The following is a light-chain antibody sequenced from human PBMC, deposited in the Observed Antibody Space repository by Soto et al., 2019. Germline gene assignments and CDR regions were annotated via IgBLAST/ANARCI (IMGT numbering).Light chain of an antibody. J-gene: IGLJ1*01. Sequence: QSVLTQPASVSGSPGQSITISGTGTSSDVGGYNYVSWYQQHPGKAPKLMIYEVSNRPSGVSNRFSGSKSGNTASLTISGLHAEDEADYYCSSYTSSSPLEEYVFGTGTKLPVL. V-gene: IGLV2-14*01. CDR1: SSDVGGYNY. CDR2: EVS. CDR3: SSYTSSSPLEEYV.